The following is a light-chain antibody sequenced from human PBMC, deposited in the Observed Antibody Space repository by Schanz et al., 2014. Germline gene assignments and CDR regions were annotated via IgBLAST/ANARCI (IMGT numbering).Light chain of an antibody. CDR2: DVS. J-gene: IGLJ3*02. CDR3: CSYAGDNTLR. V-gene: IGLV2-23*02. Sequence: QSALTQPASVSGSPGQSITISCTGSSSDVGGYNFVSWYQHHPGQAPKLLIYDVSKRPSGVYTRFSGSKSGNTASLTISGLQAEDEADYYCCSYAGDNTLRFGRGTKLTVL. CDR1: SSDVGGYNF.